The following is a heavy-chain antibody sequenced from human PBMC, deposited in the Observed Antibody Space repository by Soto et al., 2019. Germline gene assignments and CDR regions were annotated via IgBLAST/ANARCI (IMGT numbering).Heavy chain of an antibody. V-gene: IGHV3-21*01. D-gene: IGHD3-22*01. CDR2: ISSSSSYI. J-gene: IGHJ3*02. CDR3: ATGQYYYDSSGYRFDI. Sequence: QAPGKGLEWVSCISSSSSYIDYADSVKGRFTISRDNAKNSLHLQMTSLRAEDTAVYYCATGQYYYDSSGYRFDIWGQGTIVTVSS.